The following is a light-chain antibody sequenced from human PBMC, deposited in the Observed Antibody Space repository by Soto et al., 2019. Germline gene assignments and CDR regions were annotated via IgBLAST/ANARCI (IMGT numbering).Light chain of an antibody. V-gene: IGLV1-40*01. Sequence: QSVLTQPPSVSGAPGQTVTISCAGTSSNIGSNYDVHWYQHLPGTAPKLLIFGYTNRPSGVPDRFSGSKSGTSASLAITGLQSEDEADYYCSSYVVSYSWVFGGGTKLTVL. J-gene: IGLJ3*02. CDR1: SSNIGSNYD. CDR2: GYT. CDR3: SSYVVSYSWV.